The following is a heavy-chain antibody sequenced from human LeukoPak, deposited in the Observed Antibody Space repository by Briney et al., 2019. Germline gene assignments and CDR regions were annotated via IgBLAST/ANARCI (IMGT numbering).Heavy chain of an antibody. D-gene: IGHD4-11*01. J-gene: IGHJ5*02. CDR3: ARLRSKYWFDP. V-gene: IGHV3-48*03. Sequence: GGSLRLSCAASGFTVNRTYMNWVRQAPGKGLEWVSFITSSGNTMYYADSVKGRFTISRDNAKNSLYLQMNSLRADDTAVYYCARLRSKYWFDPWGQGTLVTVSS. CDR2: ITSSGNTM. CDR1: GFTVNRTY.